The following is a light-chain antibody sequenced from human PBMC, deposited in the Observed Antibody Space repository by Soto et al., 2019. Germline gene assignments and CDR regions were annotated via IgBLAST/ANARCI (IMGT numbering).Light chain of an antibody. J-gene: IGKJ4*01. CDR2: AAS. Sequence: DIQMTQSPSSLSASVGDRVTITCRASQDISIWLAWYQQEPDKAPKSLICAASSLQSGVPSRFSGSGSGTDFTLTINSLQPEDFATYYCQQYNSYPFTFGGGTKVEI. V-gene: IGKV1D-16*01. CDR3: QQYNSYPFT. CDR1: QDISIW.